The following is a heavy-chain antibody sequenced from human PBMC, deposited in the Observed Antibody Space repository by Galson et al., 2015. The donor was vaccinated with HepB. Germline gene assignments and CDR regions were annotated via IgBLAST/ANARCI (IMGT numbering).Heavy chain of an antibody. J-gene: IGHJ4*02. CDR2: ISGSGDTT. D-gene: IGHD6-19*01. CDR1: GFPFSNSA. CDR3: AKGSYSSGWSY. V-gene: IGHV3-23*01. Sequence: SLRLSCAASGFPFSNSAMSGVRQAPGKGLEWVSAISGSGDTTYCADSVKGRFTISRDNSKNTLYLQMNSLRAEDTAVYYCAKGSYSSGWSYWGQGTLVTVSS.